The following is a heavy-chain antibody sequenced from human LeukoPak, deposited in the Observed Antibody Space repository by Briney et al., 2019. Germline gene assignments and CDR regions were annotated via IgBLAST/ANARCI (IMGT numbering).Heavy chain of an antibody. D-gene: IGHD7-27*01. CDR1: GGSISSYY. V-gene: IGHV4-59*08. CDR3: ARAKLGDYYFDY. Sequence: SETLSLTCTVSGGSISSYYWSWIRQPPGKGLEWIGYIYYSGSTNYNPSLKSRVTISVDTSKNQFSLKLSSVTAADTAVYYCARAKLGDYYFDYWGKGTLVTVSS. CDR2: IYYSGST. J-gene: IGHJ4*02.